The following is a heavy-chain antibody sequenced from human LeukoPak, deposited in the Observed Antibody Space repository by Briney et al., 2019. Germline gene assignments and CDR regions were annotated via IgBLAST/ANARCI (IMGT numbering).Heavy chain of an antibody. D-gene: IGHD2-21*01. CDR3: ARRSVLVDY. CDR2: INHSGST. CDR1: GGSFSGYY. Sequence: KPSETLSLTCAVYGGSFSGYYWSWIRQPPGKGLEWIGEINHSGSTNYNPSLKSRVTISVDTSKNQFSLKLSSVTAADTAVYYCARRSVLVDYWGQGTLVTVSS. V-gene: IGHV4-34*01. J-gene: IGHJ4*02.